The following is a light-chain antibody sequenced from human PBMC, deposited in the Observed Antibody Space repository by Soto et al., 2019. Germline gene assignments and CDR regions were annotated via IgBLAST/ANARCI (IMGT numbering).Light chain of an antibody. J-gene: IGKJ3*01. CDR3: QQCSSWPPRVT. CDR2: DAS. V-gene: IGKV3-15*01. CDR1: QSVGSN. Sequence: EIVMTQSPATLSVSPGERATLSCRASQSVGSNLAWYQQKTGQAPRLLIYDASTRATGIPARFSGSGSGTEFTLTISSLQSEDFAFYYYQQCSSWPPRVTFGPGTKVDIK.